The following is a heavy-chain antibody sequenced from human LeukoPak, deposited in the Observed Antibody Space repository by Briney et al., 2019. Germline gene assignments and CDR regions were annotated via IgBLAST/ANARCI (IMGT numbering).Heavy chain of an antibody. V-gene: IGHV1-18*01. CDR1: GYTFTSYG. D-gene: IGHD6-19*01. J-gene: IGHJ6*02. CDR3: ARGYSSGLPYYYYGMDV. Sequence: ASVKVSCTASGYTFTSYGISWVRQAPGQGLEWMGWISAYNGNTNYAQKLQGRVTMTTDTSTSTAYMELRSLRSDDTAVYYCARGYSSGLPYYYYGMDVWGQGTTVTVSS. CDR2: ISAYNGNT.